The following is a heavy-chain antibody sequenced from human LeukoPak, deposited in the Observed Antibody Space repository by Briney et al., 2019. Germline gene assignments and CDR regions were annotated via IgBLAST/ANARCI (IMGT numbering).Heavy chain of an antibody. J-gene: IGHJ4*02. CDR3: ARVTVRRFDY. V-gene: IGHV3-48*03. CDR2: ISSSGSTI. Sequence: GGSLRLSCAASGFSFSSYEMNWVRQAPGKGLEWVSYISSSGSTISYADSVKGRFTISRDNAKNSLYLQMNSLRAEDTAVYYRARVTVRRFDYWGQGTLVTVSS. CDR1: GFSFSSYE. D-gene: IGHD2-21*02.